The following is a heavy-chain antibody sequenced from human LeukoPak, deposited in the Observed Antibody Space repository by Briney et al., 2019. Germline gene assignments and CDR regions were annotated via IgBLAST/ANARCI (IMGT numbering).Heavy chain of an antibody. Sequence: GGSLRLSCAASGFTFSNYNMNWVRQAPGKGLGWISYISGSSSTIYYAGSVKGRFTISRDSAKNSLYLQMNSLRDEDTAVYYCATSGELLFDYWGQGTLVTVSS. CDR3: ATSGELLFDY. CDR2: ISGSSSTI. J-gene: IGHJ4*02. D-gene: IGHD1-26*01. CDR1: GFTFSNYN. V-gene: IGHV3-48*02.